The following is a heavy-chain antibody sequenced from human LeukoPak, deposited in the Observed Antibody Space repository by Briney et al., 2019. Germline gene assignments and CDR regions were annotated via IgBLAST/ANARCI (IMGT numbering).Heavy chain of an antibody. V-gene: IGHV4-59*01. CDR1: GGSISSYY. D-gene: IGHD3-16*02. CDR3: ARTYYDYVWGSYRLGYFDY. CDR2: IYYSGST. J-gene: IGHJ4*02. Sequence: SETLSLTCTVSGGSISSYYWSWIRQPPGKGLEWIGCIYYSGSTNYNPSLKSRVTISVDTSKNQFSLKLSSVTAADTAVYYCARTYYDYVWGSYRLGYFDYWGQGTLVTVSS.